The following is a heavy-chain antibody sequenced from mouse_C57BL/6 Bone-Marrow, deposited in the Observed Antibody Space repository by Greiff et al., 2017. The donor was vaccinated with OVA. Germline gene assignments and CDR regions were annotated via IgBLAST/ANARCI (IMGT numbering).Heavy chain of an antibody. V-gene: IGHV5-2*01. Sequence: EVQRVESGGGLVQPGESLKLSCESNEYAFPSHDMSWVRKTPEKRLELVAAIISDGGSTYYPDTMERRFTISRDNTKKTLYLQMSSLRSEDTALYYSASNSDYAMDYWGQGTSVTVSS. D-gene: IGHD1-3*01. CDR3: ASNSDYAMDY. J-gene: IGHJ4*01. CDR2: IISDGGST. CDR1: EYAFPSHD.